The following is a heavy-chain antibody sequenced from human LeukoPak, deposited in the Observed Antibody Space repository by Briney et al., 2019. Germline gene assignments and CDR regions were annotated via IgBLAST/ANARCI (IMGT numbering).Heavy chain of an antibody. Sequence: GGSLRLSCAASGVTFSDYYMSWIRHAPGEGLEWVSHIRGSGRTMYYADSVKGRFTISRDNAKNSLYLQMTSLRAEDTAVYYCARDGQLAIDFDYWGRGTLVTVSS. CDR2: IRGSGRTM. J-gene: IGHJ4*02. CDR3: ARDGQLAIDFDY. D-gene: IGHD6-19*01. CDR1: GVTFSDYY. V-gene: IGHV3-11*01.